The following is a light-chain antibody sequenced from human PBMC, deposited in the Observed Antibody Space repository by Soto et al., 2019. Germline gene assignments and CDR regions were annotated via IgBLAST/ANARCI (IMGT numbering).Light chain of an antibody. V-gene: IGKV3-15*01. CDR1: QSVSSN. J-gene: IGKJ5*01. Sequence: EIVMTQSPATLSVSPGERATLSCRASQSVSSNLAWYQQKPGQAPRLLIYGASTRATGIPARFSGSGSGTEFTLTISSLQSEDFAVYYCQHRSDWPGFGQGTRLDIK. CDR2: GAS. CDR3: QHRSDWPG.